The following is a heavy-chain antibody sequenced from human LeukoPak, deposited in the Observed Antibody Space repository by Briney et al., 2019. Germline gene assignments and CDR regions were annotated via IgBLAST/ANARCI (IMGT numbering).Heavy chain of an antibody. CDR2: ISWNSGSI. D-gene: IGHD3-10*01. CDR3: AKDSITMIRNAFDI. J-gene: IGHJ3*02. Sequence: GRSLRLSCVASGFTFDDYAMHWVRQAPGKGLEWVSGISWNSGSIGYADSVKGRFTISRDNAKNSLYLQMNSLRAEDTALYYCAKDSITMIRNAFDIWGQGTMVTVSS. V-gene: IGHV3-9*01. CDR1: GFTFDDYA.